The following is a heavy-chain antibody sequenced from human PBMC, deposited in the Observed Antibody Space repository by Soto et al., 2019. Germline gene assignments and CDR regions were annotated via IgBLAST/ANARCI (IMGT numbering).Heavy chain of an antibody. V-gene: IGHV4-61*05. CDR1: GASVSDKTFY. CDR3: ARADSVLVAKGFDL. D-gene: IGHD2-8*02. CDR2: IYHNGRA. Sequence: PSETLSLTCSVSGASVSDKTFYWSWLRQSPGKGLEWIGEIYHNGRAFDNPSLKGRVTISIDKSNNQFSLNLTSVTAADTAVYYCARADSVLVAKGFDLWGQGTLVTVSS. J-gene: IGHJ4*02.